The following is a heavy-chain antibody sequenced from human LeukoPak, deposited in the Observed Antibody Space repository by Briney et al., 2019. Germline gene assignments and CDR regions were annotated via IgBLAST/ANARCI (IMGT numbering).Heavy chain of an antibody. CDR2: IYYSGST. CDR3: ARGAAMAMYYFDY. D-gene: IGHD5-18*01. Sequence: SETLSLTCTVSGGSISSYYWSWIRQPPEKGLEWIGYIYYSGSTNYNPSLKSRVTISVDTSKNQFSLKLSSVTAADTAVYYCARGAAMAMYYFDYWGQGTLVTVSS. V-gene: IGHV4-59*01. CDR1: GGSISSYY. J-gene: IGHJ4*02.